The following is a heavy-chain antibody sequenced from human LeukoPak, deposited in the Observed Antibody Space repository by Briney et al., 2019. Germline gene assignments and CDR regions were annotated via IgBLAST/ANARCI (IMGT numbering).Heavy chain of an antibody. J-gene: IGHJ4*02. V-gene: IGHV4-31*03. CDR3: ARGGYTAMVTGFDY. Sequence: SQTLSLTCTVSGGSISSGGYYWSWIRQHPGEGLEWIGYIYYSGSTYYNPSLKSRVTISVDTSKNQFSLKLSSVTAADTAVYYCARGGYTAMVTGFDYWGQRTLVTVSS. CDR2: IYYSGST. D-gene: IGHD5-18*01. CDR1: GGSISSGGYY.